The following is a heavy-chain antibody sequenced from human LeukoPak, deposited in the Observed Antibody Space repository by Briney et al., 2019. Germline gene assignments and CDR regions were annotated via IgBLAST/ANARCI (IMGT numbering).Heavy chain of an antibody. J-gene: IGHJ4*02. D-gene: IGHD3-10*01. CDR2: ISGYNGKT. CDR1: GYTFTSYG. V-gene: IGHV1-18*01. CDR3: ARGGRLLWFGELWFDY. Sequence: ASVKVSCKASGYTFTSYGISWVRQAPGQGLEWMGWISGYNGKTKYAQRLQGRVTMTTDTSTSTAYMELRSLRSDDTAVYYCARGGRLLWFGELWFDYWGQGTLVTVSS.